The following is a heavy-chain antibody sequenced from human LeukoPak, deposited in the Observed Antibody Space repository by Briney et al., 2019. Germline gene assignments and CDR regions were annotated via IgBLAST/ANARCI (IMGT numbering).Heavy chain of an antibody. V-gene: IGHV4-34*01. D-gene: IGHD3-16*02. CDR1: GGSFSGYY. CDR2: INHSGST. CDR3: ARLRTYYDYVWGSYRRYYFDY. Sequence: SGTLSLTCAVYGGSFSGYYWSWIRQPPGKGLEWIGEINHSGSTNYNPSLKSRVTISVDTSKNQFSLKLSSVTAADTAVYYCARLRTYYDYVWGSYRRYYFDYWGQGTLVTVSS. J-gene: IGHJ4*02.